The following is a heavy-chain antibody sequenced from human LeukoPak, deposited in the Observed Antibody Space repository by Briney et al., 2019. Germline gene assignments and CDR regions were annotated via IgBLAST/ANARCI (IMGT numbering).Heavy chain of an antibody. Sequence: GGSLRLSCAASGFPFRASAMTWVRQAPGKGLEWVSHILSTGTTYYADSVRGRFTIASDNSQNTLYLLMTSLRADDTAVDYCATVNYDYGDPVGWSDPWGQGTLVTVSS. V-gene: IGHV3-23*01. CDR1: GFPFRASA. CDR2: ILSTGTT. D-gene: IGHD4-17*01. CDR3: ATVNYDYGDPVGWSDP. J-gene: IGHJ5*02.